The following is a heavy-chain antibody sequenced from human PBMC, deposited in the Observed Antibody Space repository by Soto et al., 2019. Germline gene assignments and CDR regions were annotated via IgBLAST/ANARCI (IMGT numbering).Heavy chain of an antibody. CDR2: ISGSGGST. Sequence: PGGSLRLSCAASGFTFSNYAMSWVRQAPGKGLEWVSAISGSGGSTYNADSVKGRFTISRDNSKNTLYLQMNSLRAEDTAVYYCAEGEHIVVVPAAIIDYWGQGTLVTVSS. V-gene: IGHV3-23*01. CDR1: GFTFSNYA. CDR3: AEGEHIVVVPAAIIDY. J-gene: IGHJ4*02. D-gene: IGHD2-2*01.